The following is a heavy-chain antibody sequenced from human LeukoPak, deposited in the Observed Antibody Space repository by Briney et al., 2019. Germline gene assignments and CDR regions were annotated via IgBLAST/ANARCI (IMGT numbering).Heavy chain of an antibody. CDR2: ISSSSSTI. CDR3: AKERGDWYGDAFDI. J-gene: IGHJ3*02. CDR1: GFTFSSYS. Sequence: GGSLRLSCAASGFTFSSYSMNWVRQAPGKGLEWVSYISSSSSTIYYADSVKGRFTISRDNAKNSLYLQMNSLRAEDTAVYYCAKERGDWYGDAFDIWGQGTMVTVSS. V-gene: IGHV3-48*01. D-gene: IGHD3/OR15-3a*01.